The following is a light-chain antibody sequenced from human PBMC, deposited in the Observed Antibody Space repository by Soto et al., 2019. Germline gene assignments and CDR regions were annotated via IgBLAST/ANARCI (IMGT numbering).Light chain of an antibody. Sequence: EIVLTQSPGTLSLSPGERATLSCRASQSVSSSYLAWYQQKPGQAPRLLIYCASSRATGIPDRFSGSGSGTDFTLTISELEPEDFAVYYCQQYGSSLFTFGPGTKVDIK. J-gene: IGKJ3*01. V-gene: IGKV3-20*01. CDR1: QSVSSSY. CDR2: CAS. CDR3: QQYGSSLFT.